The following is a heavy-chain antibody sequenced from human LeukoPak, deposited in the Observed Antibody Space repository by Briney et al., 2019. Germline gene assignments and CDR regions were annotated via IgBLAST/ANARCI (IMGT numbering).Heavy chain of an antibody. V-gene: IGHV4-59*01. J-gene: IGHJ4*02. CDR3: ARGPHYYDSSGYSR. D-gene: IGHD3-22*01. Sequence: KPSETLSLTCTVSGGSISSYYWSWIRQPPGKGLEWIGYIYYSGSTNYNPSLKSRVTISVDTSKNQFSLKLSSVTAADTAVYYCARGPHYYDSSGYSRWGQGTLVTVSS. CDR1: GGSISSYY. CDR2: IYYSGST.